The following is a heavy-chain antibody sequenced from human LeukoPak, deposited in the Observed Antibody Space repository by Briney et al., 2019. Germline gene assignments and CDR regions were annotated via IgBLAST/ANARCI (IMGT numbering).Heavy chain of an antibody. Sequence: TSETLSLTCAVYGGSFSGYYWGWVRQSPGKGLDWIGSVHDNGNTYYNPSLNNRVTISADTSMNQFSLRLSPVTAADTAVYFCVRDTGNFEIDYWGQGTLVTVSS. CDR3: VRDTGNFEIDY. CDR2: VHDNGNT. V-gene: IGHV4-34*01. D-gene: IGHD1-26*01. J-gene: IGHJ4*02. CDR1: GGSFSGYY.